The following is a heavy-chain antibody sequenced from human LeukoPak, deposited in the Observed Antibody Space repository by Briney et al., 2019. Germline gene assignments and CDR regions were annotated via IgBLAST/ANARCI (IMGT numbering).Heavy chain of an antibody. CDR2: INPNSGGT. CDR3: HTYYYDSSGYYFDY. Sequence: ASVKVSCKASGYTLTGYYMHWVRQAPGQGLEWMGWINPNSGGTNYAQKFQGRVTMTRDTSISTAYMELSRLRSDDTAVYYCHTYYYDSSGYYFDYWGQGTLVTVSS. V-gene: IGHV1-2*02. J-gene: IGHJ4*02. CDR1: GYTLTGYY. D-gene: IGHD3-22*01.